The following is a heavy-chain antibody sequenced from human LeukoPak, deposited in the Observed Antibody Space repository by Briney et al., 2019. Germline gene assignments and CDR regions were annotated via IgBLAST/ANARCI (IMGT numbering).Heavy chain of an antibody. CDR2: IGTTSGAI. Sequence: GGSLRLSCAASGFTFSSYAMSWVRQAPGKGLEWVSYIGTTSGAIYYADSVKGRFTISRDSAKNSLYLQMNSLRAEDTAVYYCARFRTWGDKAFDYWGQGTLITVSS. V-gene: IGHV3-48*01. CDR1: GFTFSSYA. D-gene: IGHD2-21*02. J-gene: IGHJ4*02. CDR3: ARFRTWGDKAFDY.